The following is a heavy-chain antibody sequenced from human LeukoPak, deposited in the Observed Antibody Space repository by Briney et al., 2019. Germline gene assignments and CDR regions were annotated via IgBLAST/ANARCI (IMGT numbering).Heavy chain of an antibody. CDR1: GFTFSSYW. CDR2: IASDGSST. CDR3: ARGRPHGNDY. Sequence: GGSLRLSCAASGFTFSSYWMNWVRQAPGKGLVWVSRIASDGSSTTYADSVKGRFSISRDNAKNTLYLQMNSLRVEDSAVYYCARGRPHGNDYWGQGTLVTVSS. J-gene: IGHJ4*02. V-gene: IGHV3-74*01. D-gene: IGHD4-23*01.